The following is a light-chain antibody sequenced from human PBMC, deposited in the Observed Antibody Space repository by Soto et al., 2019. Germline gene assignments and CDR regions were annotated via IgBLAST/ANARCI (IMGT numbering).Light chain of an antibody. V-gene: IGKV3-20*01. J-gene: IGKJ4*01. Sequence: EIVLTQSPGTLSLSPGERATLSCRASQSVSSNYLAWYQQKPGQAPRLLTYGASSRATGIPDRFSGSGSGTDFTLTISRLEPEDFAVYYCQKYGGSPRVTFGGGTKVEIK. CDR1: QSVSSNY. CDR2: GAS. CDR3: QKYGGSPRVT.